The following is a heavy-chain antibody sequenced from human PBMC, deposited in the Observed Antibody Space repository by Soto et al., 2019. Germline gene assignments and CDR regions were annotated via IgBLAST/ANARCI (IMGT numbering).Heavy chain of an antibody. J-gene: IGHJ4*02. D-gene: IGHD3-10*01. CDR2: IYYSGST. CDR3: ARLHASGSYDY. Sequence: QLQLQESGPGLVKPSETLSLTCTVSGGSISSSGYYWGWIRQPPGKGLEWIGNIYYSGSTYYNPSLKTRVTISVDTSKNQFSLKLTSVTAADTAVYYCARLHASGSYDYWGQGTLVTVSS. V-gene: IGHV4-39*01. CDR1: GGSISSSGYY.